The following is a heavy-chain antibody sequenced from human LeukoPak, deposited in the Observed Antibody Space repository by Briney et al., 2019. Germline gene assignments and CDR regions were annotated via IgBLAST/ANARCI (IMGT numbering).Heavy chain of an antibody. CDR1: GYTFTTYY. V-gene: IGHV1-46*01. CDR2: INPSGGST. J-gene: IGHJ4*02. CDR3: ARPGIVGGSGLDY. D-gene: IGHD1-26*01. Sequence: ASVKVSCKASGYTFTTYYMHWVRQAPGQGLEWMGIINPSGGSTSYAQKFQGRVTMTRDMSPSTVNMELSSLRSEDTAVYYCARPGIVGGSGLDYWGQGTLVTVSS.